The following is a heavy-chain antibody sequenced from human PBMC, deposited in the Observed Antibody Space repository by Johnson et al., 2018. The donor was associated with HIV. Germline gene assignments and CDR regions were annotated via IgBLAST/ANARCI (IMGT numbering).Heavy chain of an antibody. Sequence: VQLVESGGGVVRPGGSLSLSCAASGFTFSSYDMHWVRQATGKGLEWVSAIGTAGDTYYPGSVKGRFIISRDNAKNSLYLQMNSLGAEDTALYYCARGWVGATLRAFDIWGQGTMVTVSS. CDR1: GFTFSSYD. V-gene: IGHV3-13*01. D-gene: IGHD1-26*01. CDR3: ARGWVGATLRAFDI. CDR2: IGTAGDT. J-gene: IGHJ3*02.